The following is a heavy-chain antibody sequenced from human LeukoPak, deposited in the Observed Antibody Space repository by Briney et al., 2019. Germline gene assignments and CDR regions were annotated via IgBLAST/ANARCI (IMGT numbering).Heavy chain of an antibody. CDR3: AREGDSSSVGWFDH. Sequence: SETLSLTCTVSGYSISSGYYWGWIRRPPGKGVERIGSIYHSGRTYYNPSLKRRVTIAGETSKKQSSLKLSSVTAADTAVYYCAREGDSSSVGWFDHWGQGTLVTVSS. CDR2: IYHSGRT. D-gene: IGHD6-13*01. V-gene: IGHV4-38-2*02. CDR1: GYSISSGYY. J-gene: IGHJ5*02.